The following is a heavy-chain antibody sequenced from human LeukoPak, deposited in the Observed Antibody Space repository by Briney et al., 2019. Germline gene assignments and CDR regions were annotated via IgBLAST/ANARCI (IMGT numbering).Heavy chain of an antibody. J-gene: IGHJ6*03. D-gene: IGHD3-9*01. CDR3: AKQGRDWLRDYYYYMDV. CDR1: RFTFSRYG. Sequence: GGSLRLSCAASRFTFSRYGMHWVRQAPGKGLEWVAVISYDGSNKYYVDSVKGRFTISRDNSKNTLYLQMNSLRAEDTAVYYCAKQGRDWLRDYYYYMDVWGKGTTVTISS. CDR2: ISYDGSNK. V-gene: IGHV3-30*18.